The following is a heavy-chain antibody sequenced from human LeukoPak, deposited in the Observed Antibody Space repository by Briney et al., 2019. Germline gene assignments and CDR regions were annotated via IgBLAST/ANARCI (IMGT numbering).Heavy chain of an antibody. CDR1: GFTFSDYY. CDR2: ISSSGSTI. Sequence: GGSLRLSCAASGFTFSDYYMSWIRQAPGKGLEWVSYISSSGSTIYYADSVKGRFTVSRDNAKNSLYLQMNSLRAEDTAVYYCARGRSDSSGYYRYAFDIWGQGTMVTVSS. CDR3: ARGRSDSSGYYRYAFDI. J-gene: IGHJ3*02. V-gene: IGHV3-11*01. D-gene: IGHD3-22*01.